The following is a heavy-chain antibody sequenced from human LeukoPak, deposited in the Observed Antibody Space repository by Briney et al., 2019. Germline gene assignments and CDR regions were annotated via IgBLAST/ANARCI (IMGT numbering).Heavy chain of an antibody. J-gene: IGHJ4*02. Sequence: SETLSLXCAVYGGSFSGYYWSWIRQPPGNGLEWIGEINHSGSTNYNPSLKSRVTISVDTSKNQFSLKLSSVTAADTAVYYCARGPSKDYWGQGTLVTVSS. CDR1: GGSFSGYY. CDR3: ARGPSKDY. D-gene: IGHD2/OR15-2a*01. CDR2: INHSGST. V-gene: IGHV4-34*01.